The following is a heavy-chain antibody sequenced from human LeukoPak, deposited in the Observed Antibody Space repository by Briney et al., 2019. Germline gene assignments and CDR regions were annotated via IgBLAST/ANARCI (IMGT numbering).Heavy chain of an antibody. CDR1: GGSFSGYY. CDR2: INHSGST. D-gene: IGHD5-24*01. J-gene: IGHJ4*02. Sequence: SETLSPTCAVYGGSFSGYYWSWIRQPPGKGLEWIGEINHSGSTNYNPSLKSRVTISVDTSKNQFSLKLSSVTAADTAVYYCARGMATGTYDYWGQGTLVTVSS. CDR3: ARGMATGTYDY. V-gene: IGHV4-34*01.